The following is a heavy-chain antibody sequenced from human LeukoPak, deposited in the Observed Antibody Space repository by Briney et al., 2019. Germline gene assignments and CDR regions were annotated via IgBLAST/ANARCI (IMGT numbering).Heavy chain of an antibody. CDR2: ISSSSSTI. Sequence: GGSLRLSCAASGFTLSSYAMNWVRQAPGKGLEWVAYISSSSSTIYYADSVKGRFTISRDNAKNSLSLQMNSLRAEDSAIYYCVRDYPFAMDVWGKGTTVTVSS. D-gene: IGHD3-16*01. CDR3: VRDYPFAMDV. V-gene: IGHV3-48*01. CDR1: GFTLSSYA. J-gene: IGHJ6*03.